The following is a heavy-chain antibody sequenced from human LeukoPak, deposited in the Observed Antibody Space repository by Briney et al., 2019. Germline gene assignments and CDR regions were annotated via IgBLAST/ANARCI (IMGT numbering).Heavy chain of an antibody. V-gene: IGHV4-4*07. CDR3: ARDSSDYYGSGSYSKGWYYYMDV. CDR1: GGSISSYY. J-gene: IGHJ6*03. Sequence: SETLSLTCTVSGGSISSYYWSWIRQPAGKRLEWIGRIYTSGSTNYNPSLKSRVTMSVDTSKNQFSLKLSSVTAADTAVYYCARDSSDYYGSGSYSKGWYYYMDVWGKGTTVTVSS. CDR2: IYTSGST. D-gene: IGHD3-10*01.